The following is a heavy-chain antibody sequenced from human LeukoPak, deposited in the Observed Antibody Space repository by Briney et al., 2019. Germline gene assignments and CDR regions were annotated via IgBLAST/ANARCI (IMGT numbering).Heavy chain of an antibody. Sequence: KTSETLSLTCTVSGGSISSYYWSWIRQPPGKGLEWIGYIYYSGSTNYNPSLKSRVTISVDTSKNQFSLKLSSVTAADTAVYYCARAVRGGNIDYWGQGTLVTVSS. CDR3: ARAVRGGNIDY. CDR1: GGSISSYY. D-gene: IGHD4-23*01. V-gene: IGHV4-59*01. J-gene: IGHJ4*02. CDR2: IYYSGST.